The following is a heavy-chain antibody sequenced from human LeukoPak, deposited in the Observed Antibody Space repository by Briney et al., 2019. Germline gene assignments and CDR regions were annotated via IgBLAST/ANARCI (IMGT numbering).Heavy chain of an antibody. D-gene: IGHD2/OR15-2a*01. J-gene: IGHJ4*02. CDR3: AKATAPVTGTFDY. V-gene: IGHV3-30*18. CDR1: VFTFSSDG. Sequence: PGGSLRLSCAAPVFTFSSDGMHWVRQAPGKGLEWVAVISSDGNNKYYADSVKGRCTISRDSSKNTLYLQMNSLRAEDTAVYYCAKATAPVTGTFDYWGQGTLVTVSS. CDR2: ISSDGNNK.